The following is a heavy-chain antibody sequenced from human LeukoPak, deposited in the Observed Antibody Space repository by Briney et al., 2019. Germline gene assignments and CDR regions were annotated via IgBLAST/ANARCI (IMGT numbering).Heavy chain of an antibody. Sequence: SETLSLTCTVSGGSISSYYWSWIRQPPGKGLEWIGYIYYSGSTNYNPSLKSRVTISVDTSKNQFSLKLSSVTAADTAVYYCARGKGDYYGSGRPYYFDYWGQGTLVTVSS. V-gene: IGHV4-59*01. CDR2: IYYSGST. CDR3: ARGKGDYYGSGRPYYFDY. CDR1: GGSISSYY. J-gene: IGHJ4*02. D-gene: IGHD3-10*01.